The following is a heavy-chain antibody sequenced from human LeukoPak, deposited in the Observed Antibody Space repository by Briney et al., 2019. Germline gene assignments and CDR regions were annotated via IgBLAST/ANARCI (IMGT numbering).Heavy chain of an antibody. V-gene: IGHV3-30*04. D-gene: IGHD6-6*01. Sequence: GGSLRLSCAASGFTFSSYAIHWVRQAPGKGLEWVAVISYDGYNKFYADSVKGRFTISRDNSKYTLDLQMNNLRADDTAVYYCARAYEYSTTLDYWGQGTLVTVSS. CDR2: ISYDGYNK. J-gene: IGHJ4*02. CDR3: ARAYEYSTTLDY. CDR1: GFTFSSYA.